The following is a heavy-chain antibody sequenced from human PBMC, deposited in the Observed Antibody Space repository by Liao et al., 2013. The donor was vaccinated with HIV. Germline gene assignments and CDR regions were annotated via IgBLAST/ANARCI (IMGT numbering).Heavy chain of an antibody. CDR2: IYTSGST. CDR1: GGSIRSVSYY. D-gene: IGHD6-6*01. J-gene: IGHJ6*03. V-gene: IGHV4-61*02. CDR3: ARGLSIASRPQYYYYYMDV. Sequence: QVQLQESGPGLVKPSQTLSLTCTVSGGSIRSVSYYWSWIRQPAGKGLEWIGRIYTSGSTNYNPSLKSRVTMSVDTSKNQFSLKLSSVTAADTAVYYCARGLSIASRPQYYYYYMDVWGKGTTVTVSS.